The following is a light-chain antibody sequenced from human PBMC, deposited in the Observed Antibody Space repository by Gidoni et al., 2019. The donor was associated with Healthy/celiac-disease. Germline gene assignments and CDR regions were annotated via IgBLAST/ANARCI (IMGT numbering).Light chain of an antibody. J-gene: IGKJ4*01. CDR3: MQALQTPS. Sequence: EIAMTKSPPSLPVTPGEPASISCRSSQSLLHSNGYNYLDWYLQKPGQSPQLLIYLGSNRASGVPDRFSGSGLGTDFTLKISRVEAEDVGVYYCMQALQTPSFXGXTKVEIK. V-gene: IGKV2-28*01. CDR1: QSLLHSNGYNY. CDR2: LGS.